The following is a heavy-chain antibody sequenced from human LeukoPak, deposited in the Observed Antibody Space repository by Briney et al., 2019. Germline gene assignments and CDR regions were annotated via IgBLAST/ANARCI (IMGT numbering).Heavy chain of an antibody. CDR1: GGSLSIGGYY. Sequence: PSETLSLTCTVSGGSLSIGGYYWRWIRQHPGKGLEWIGYIYYSGSTYYNPSLKSRVNISVDTSKNQFSLKLSSVTPADTAVYYCARRAHYYGMDVWGQGTMVTVSS. V-gene: IGHV4-31*03. CDR2: IYYSGST. CDR3: ARRAHYYGMDV. J-gene: IGHJ6*02.